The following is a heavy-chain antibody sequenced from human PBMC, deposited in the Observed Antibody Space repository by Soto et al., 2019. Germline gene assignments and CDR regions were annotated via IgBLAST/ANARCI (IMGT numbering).Heavy chain of an antibody. D-gene: IGHD3-22*01. CDR3: ARVDSGYHYHTFDY. CDR1: GGSISSGGDY. Sequence: QVQLQESGPGLVKPSQTLSLTCTVSGGSISSGGDYWSWIRQHPGKGLEWIGYIYYSGSTYYNPSLKSRVTISVDTSKNQFSLKLSSVTAADTAVYYCARVDSGYHYHTFDYWGQGTLVTVSS. CDR2: IYYSGST. J-gene: IGHJ4*02. V-gene: IGHV4-31*03.